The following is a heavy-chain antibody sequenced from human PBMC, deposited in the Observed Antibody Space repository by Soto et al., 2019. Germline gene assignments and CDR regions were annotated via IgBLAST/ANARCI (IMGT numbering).Heavy chain of an antibody. CDR2: IYYSGST. Sequence: QLQLQESGPGLVKPSETLSLTCTVSGGSISSSSYYWGWIRQPPGKGLEWIGSIYYSGSTYYNPSLKSRVTISVDTSKNQFSLKLSSVTAADTAVYYCASQTRAVWGMFDPWGQGTLVTVSS. J-gene: IGHJ5*02. D-gene: IGHD3-16*01. CDR1: GGSISSSSYY. V-gene: IGHV4-39*01. CDR3: ASQTRAVWGMFDP.